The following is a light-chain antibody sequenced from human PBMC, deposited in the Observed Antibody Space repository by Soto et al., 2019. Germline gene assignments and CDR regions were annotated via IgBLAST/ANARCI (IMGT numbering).Light chain of an antibody. V-gene: IGKV1-39*01. CDR1: QSITTY. J-gene: IGKJ5*01. CDR3: QQRGTWPEIT. CDR2: TTS. Sequence: DIQMTQSPSSLSASVGDSVTITCRASQSITTYLNWYQQKPGQAPNLLIYTTSTLKSGVPSRFSGSGSGTDFVLTINNLEPEDFAIYYCQQRGTWPEITFGQGTRLDTK.